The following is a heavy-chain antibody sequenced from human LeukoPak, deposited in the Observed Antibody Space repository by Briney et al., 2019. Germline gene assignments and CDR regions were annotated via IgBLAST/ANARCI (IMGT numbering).Heavy chain of an antibody. D-gene: IGHD2-21*01. CDR2: ISDDGSYT. V-gene: IGHV3-74*01. CDR3: ASFGISWRSSY. CDR1: GFSISSHW. Sequence: PGGSLRLSCAASGFSISSHWVHWVRQAPGMGLVWVSRISDDGSYTSNVDSVKGRFTISRDNVNNMLYLHMNSLRAEDTAVYYCASFGISWRSSYWGQGTLVTVSS. J-gene: IGHJ4*02.